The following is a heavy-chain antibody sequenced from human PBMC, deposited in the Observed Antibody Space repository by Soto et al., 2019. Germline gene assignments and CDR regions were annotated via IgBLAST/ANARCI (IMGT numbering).Heavy chain of an antibody. CDR2: ITSSSSYI. CDR3: ATSMAREHYYFDY. V-gene: IGHV3-21*01. D-gene: IGHD3-10*01. Sequence: GGSLRLSCAVSESTFSSYSMNWVRQAPGKGLEWVSSITSSSSYIFYADSVKGRFTISRDNAKNSLYLQMNSLRADDTAVYYCATSMAREHYYFDYWGQGTLVTVSS. CDR1: ESTFSSYS. J-gene: IGHJ4*02.